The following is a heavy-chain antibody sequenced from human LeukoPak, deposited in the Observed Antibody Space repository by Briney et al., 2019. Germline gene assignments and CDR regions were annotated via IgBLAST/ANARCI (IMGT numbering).Heavy chain of an antibody. CDR1: GSTFSNHG. Sequence: GGSLRLSCAASGSTFSNHGMNWVRQAPGKGLEWLSGVSPPGGGTYYADSVKGRFTISGDDSKNTLSLQMNSLRVEDTAVYYCARDLAWGAFDYWGQGTLVTVSS. J-gene: IGHJ4*02. D-gene: IGHD7-27*01. CDR3: ARDLAWGAFDY. V-gene: IGHV3-23*01. CDR2: VSPPGGGT.